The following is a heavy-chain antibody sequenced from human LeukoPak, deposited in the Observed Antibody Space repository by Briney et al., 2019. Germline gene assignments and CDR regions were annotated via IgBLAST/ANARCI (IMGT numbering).Heavy chain of an antibody. CDR2: IYHTGST. J-gene: IGHJ4*02. CDR3: ASRKLGNDY. CDR1: DGSINGYY. D-gene: IGHD7-27*01. V-gene: IGHV4-59*01. Sequence: PSETLSLTCTVSDGSINGYYWSWIRQSPGKGLESLGYIYHTGSTSYSPSLKSRVTISADTSQNQFSLKLSSVTAADTAVYYCASRKLGNDYWGQGTLVTVSS.